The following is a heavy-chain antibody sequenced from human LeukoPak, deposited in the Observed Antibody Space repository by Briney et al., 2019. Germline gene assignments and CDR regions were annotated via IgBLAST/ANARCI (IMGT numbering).Heavy chain of an antibody. Sequence: PSETLSLTCAVYGGSFSGYYWSWIRQPPEKGREWIGEINHSGNTNYNPSLKSRVTISIDTSKNQFSLKLSSVTAADTAVYYCARPHINSGRYYYMDVWGKGTTVTVSS. V-gene: IGHV4-34*01. J-gene: IGHJ6*03. CDR2: INHSGNT. D-gene: IGHD3-22*01. CDR1: GGSFSGYY. CDR3: ARPHINSGRYYYMDV.